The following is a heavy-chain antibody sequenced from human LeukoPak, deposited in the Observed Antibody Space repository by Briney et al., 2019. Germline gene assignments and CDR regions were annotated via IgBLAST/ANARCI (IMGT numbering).Heavy chain of an antibody. D-gene: IGHD2-2*01. V-gene: IGHV1-46*01. Sequence: GASVKVSCKASGYTFTSYYMHWVRQAPGQGLEWMGIINPSGGSTSYAQKFQGRVTMTRDMSTSTVYMELSSLRSEDTAVYYCARVGVQLPLDYWGQGTLVTVSS. J-gene: IGHJ4*02. CDR3: ARVGVQLPLDY. CDR2: INPSGGST. CDR1: GYTFTSYY.